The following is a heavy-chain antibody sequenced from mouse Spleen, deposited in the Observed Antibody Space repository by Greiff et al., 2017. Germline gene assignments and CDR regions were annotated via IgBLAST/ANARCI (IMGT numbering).Heavy chain of an antibody. Sequence: EVKVVESGGGLVKPGGSLKLSCAASGFTFSDYGMHWVRQAPEKGLEWVAYISSGSSTIYYADTVKGRFTFSRDNAKNTLFLQMTSLRCEDRGKYYSARYTTGVEYFDVWGTGTTVTVSS. J-gene: IGHJ1*03. CDR1: GFTFSDYG. CDR3: ARYTTGVEYFDV. V-gene: IGHV5-17*01. D-gene: IGHD1-1*01. CDR2: ISSGSSTI.